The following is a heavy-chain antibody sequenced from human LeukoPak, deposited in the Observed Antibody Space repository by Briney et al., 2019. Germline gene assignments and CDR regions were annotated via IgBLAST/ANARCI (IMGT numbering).Heavy chain of an antibody. CDR2: ISTKTDGATT. V-gene: IGHV3-15*01. D-gene: IGHD3-16*01. J-gene: IGHJ4*02. CDR3: ARGGVSAYFDY. CDR1: GFSLSSYA. Sequence: GGSLRLSCAASGFSLSSYAMSWVRQAPGKGLEWIGRISTKTDGATTDYAAPVKDRFTISRDDSKNTLYLQMNRLKTEDTAVYYCARGGVSAYFDYWGQGTLVTVSS.